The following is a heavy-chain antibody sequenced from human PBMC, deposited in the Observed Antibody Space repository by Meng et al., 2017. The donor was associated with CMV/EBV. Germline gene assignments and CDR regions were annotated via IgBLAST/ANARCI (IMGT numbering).Heavy chain of an antibody. CDR1: GYTFTSYD. CDR2: MNPNSGNT. CDR3: ARGRVMYYDFWSGYHPLDY. Sequence: ASVKVSCKASGYTFTSYDINWVRQATGQGLEWMGWMNPNSGNTGYAQKFQGRVTMTRNTSISTAYMELSSLRSEDTAVYYFARGRVMYYDFWSGYHPLDYWGQGTLVTVSS. J-gene: IGHJ4*02. D-gene: IGHD3-3*01. V-gene: IGHV1-8*01.